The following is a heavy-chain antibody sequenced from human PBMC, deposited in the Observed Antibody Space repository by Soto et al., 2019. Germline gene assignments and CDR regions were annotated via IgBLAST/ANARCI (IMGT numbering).Heavy chain of an antibody. D-gene: IGHD4-17*01. CDR1: GYTFTSYG. CDR3: ARVSNTDLYYYSYGMDV. Sequence: QVQLVQSGAEVKKPGASVKVSCKASGYTFTSYGISWVRQAPGQGLEWMGWISAYNGNTNYAQKLQGRVTMTTDTSTSTAYMELRSLRSDDTAVYYCARVSNTDLYYYSYGMDVWGQGTTVTVSS. V-gene: IGHV1-18*01. CDR2: ISAYNGNT. J-gene: IGHJ6*02.